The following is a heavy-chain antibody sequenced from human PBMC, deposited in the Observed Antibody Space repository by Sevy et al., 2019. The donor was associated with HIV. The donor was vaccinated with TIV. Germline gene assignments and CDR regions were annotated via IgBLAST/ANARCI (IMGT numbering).Heavy chain of an antibody. Sequence: GGSLRLSCAASGFTFSSYAMHWVRQAPGKGLEWVALISYDGSNKYYADSVKGRFTISRDNSKNTLYLQMNSLRAEDTAVYYCARGSRAAAGHFDYWGQGTLVTVSS. CDR1: GFTFSSYA. D-gene: IGHD6-13*01. J-gene: IGHJ4*02. CDR2: ISYDGSNK. V-gene: IGHV3-30-3*01. CDR3: ARGSRAAAGHFDY.